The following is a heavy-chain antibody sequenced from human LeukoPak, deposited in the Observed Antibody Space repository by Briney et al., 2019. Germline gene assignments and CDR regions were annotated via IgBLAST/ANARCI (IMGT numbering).Heavy chain of an antibody. CDR1: GFTLSSHA. J-gene: IGHJ6*02. CDR3: AKDERHCTSTTCYYSGMGV. CDR2: ISGGGGTT. V-gene: IGHV3-23*01. Sequence: GGSLRLSCAASGFTLSSHAVSWVRQAPGKGLELVSGISGGGGTTFYADSVKGRFTISRDNSKNTLYLQMNSLRAEDTALYYCAKDERHCTSTTCYYSGMGVWGQGTTVTVSS. D-gene: IGHD2-2*01.